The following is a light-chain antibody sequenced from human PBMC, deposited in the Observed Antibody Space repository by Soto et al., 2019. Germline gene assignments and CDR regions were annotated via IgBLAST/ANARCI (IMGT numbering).Light chain of an antibody. CDR2: GNS. CDR1: SSNIGAGHD. V-gene: IGLV1-40*01. Sequence: QSVLTQPPSVSGAPGQRVTISCTGSSSNIGAGHDVHWYQQLPGTAPKLLIYGNSNRPSGVPDRFSGSKSGTSASLAITGLRAEDEADYYCQSYDSSLSGWVFGGGTKRTVL. CDR3: QSYDSSLSGWV. J-gene: IGLJ3*02.